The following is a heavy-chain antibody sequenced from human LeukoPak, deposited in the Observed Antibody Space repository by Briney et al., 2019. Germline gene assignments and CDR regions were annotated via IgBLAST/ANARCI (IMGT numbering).Heavy chain of an antibody. D-gene: IGHD1-14*01. CDR1: VFTFSSYR. J-gene: IGHJ4*02. CDR3: LKDNPLDY. V-gene: IGHV3-30*02. CDR2: IQYDENIK. Sequence: GWSLRLSCLASVFTFSSYRMLWVRQPPCKGLDGVAFIQYDENIKFYANSMKGRVTISRDNSKNTIYLHINNIKPHDTAQHNCLKDNPLDYWGQGNLVIVSS.